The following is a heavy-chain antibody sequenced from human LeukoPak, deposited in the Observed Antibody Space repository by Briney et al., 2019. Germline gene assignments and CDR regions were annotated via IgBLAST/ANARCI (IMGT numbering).Heavy chain of an antibody. Sequence: ASMKVSCKASGFTFTNYNMHWVRQAPGQGLEWMGVINPSGGSTSYAQKFQGRVTMTRDTSTRTVYMELSRLRSEDTAVYYCARRGIGYYFDYWGQGSLVTVSS. D-gene: IGHD3-16*01. CDR1: GFTFTNYN. V-gene: IGHV1-46*01. CDR3: ARRGIGYYFDY. CDR2: INPSGGST. J-gene: IGHJ4*02.